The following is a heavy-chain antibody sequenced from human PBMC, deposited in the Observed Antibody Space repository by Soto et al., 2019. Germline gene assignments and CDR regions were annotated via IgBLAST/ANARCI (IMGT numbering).Heavy chain of an antibody. CDR2: IYYSGST. J-gene: IGHJ5*02. D-gene: IGHD3-22*01. CDR3: AREWGRYDSSGYYRNWFDP. V-gene: IGHV4-59*01. CDR1: GGSISSYY. Sequence: ETLSLTCTVSGGSISSYYWSWIRQPPGKGLEWIGYIYYSGSTNYNPSLKSRVTISVDTSKNQFSLKLSSVTAADTAVYYCAREWGRYDSSGYYRNWFDPWGQGTLVTVSS.